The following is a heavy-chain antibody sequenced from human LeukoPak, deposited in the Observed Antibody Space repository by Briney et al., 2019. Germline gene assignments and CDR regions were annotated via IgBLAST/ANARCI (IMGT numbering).Heavy chain of an antibody. CDR3: ASHTAYCGGDCYSN. J-gene: IGHJ4*02. D-gene: IGHD2-21*02. Sequence: GGSLRLSCAASGITFGNNWMHWVRQGPGKGLVWISRINSDGGGAIYADSVKGRFTVSRDNAKNTLYLQMNSLRAEDTAVYYCASHTAYCGGDCYSNWGQGTLVTVSS. V-gene: IGHV3-74*01. CDR1: GITFGNNW. CDR2: INSDGGGA.